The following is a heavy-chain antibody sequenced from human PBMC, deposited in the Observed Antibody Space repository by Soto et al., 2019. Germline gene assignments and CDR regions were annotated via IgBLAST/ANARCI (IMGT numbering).Heavy chain of an antibody. J-gene: IGHJ4*02. Sequence: QVQLVQSGAEVKRPGSSVKVSCRASGGSFGSHGVSWVRQAPGQGLQWMGGIVPLFGTSKYAEKLQGRVTISVDESTSTAHMELTSLTSEDTAVYYCARSTYFYESGGMYHFDQWGQGTLVTVSS. D-gene: IGHD6-19*01. V-gene: IGHV1-69*01. CDR2: IVPLFGTS. CDR3: ARSTYFYESGGMYHFDQ. CDR1: GGSFGSHG.